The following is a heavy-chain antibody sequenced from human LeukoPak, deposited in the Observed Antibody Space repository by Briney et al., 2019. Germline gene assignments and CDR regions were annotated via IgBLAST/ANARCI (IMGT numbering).Heavy chain of an antibody. V-gene: IGHV3-23*01. D-gene: IGHD3-3*01. CDR2: ISGSGGST. CDR1: GFTFSSYA. J-gene: IGHJ3*02. CDR3: ASTNYDFWSGYHDAFDI. Sequence: PGGSLRLSCAASGFTFSSYAMSWVRQAPWKGLKWVSAISGSGGSTYYADSVKGRFTISRDNSKNTLYLQMNSLRAEDTAVYYCASTNYDFWSGYHDAFDIWGQRTMVTVSS.